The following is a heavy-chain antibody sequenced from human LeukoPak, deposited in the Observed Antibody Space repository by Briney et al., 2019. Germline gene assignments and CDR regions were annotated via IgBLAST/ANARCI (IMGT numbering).Heavy chain of an antibody. CDR2: IYYTGAT. CDR3: VRDVGGSGWFDS. J-gene: IGHJ5*01. D-gene: IGHD1-26*01. Sequence: SETLSLTCTVSGHSIRKYLCRWLPQPGGRGVVGSGRIYYTGATNYNPSLKSRVTMSVDTSTKQFSLRLSSVTAADTAVYYCVRDVGGSGWFDSWGQGTLVTVSS. V-gene: IGHV4-4*07. CDR1: GHSIRKYL.